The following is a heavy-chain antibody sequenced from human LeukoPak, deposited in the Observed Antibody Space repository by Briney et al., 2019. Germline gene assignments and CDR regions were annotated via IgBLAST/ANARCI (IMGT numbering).Heavy chain of an antibody. CDR2: IWYDGSNK. CDR3: ARDRGPDYGDDGTYYYYYGMDV. D-gene: IGHD4-17*01. Sequence: PGGSLRLFRSAAAFAFSSYGMHWFRQAPGKGLEGVAVIWYDGSNKYYAVSVKGRFTISRDNSKNTLYLQMNSLRAEDTAVYYCARDRGPDYGDDGTYYYYYGMDVWGQGTTVTVSS. CDR1: AFAFSSYG. J-gene: IGHJ6*02. V-gene: IGHV3-33*01.